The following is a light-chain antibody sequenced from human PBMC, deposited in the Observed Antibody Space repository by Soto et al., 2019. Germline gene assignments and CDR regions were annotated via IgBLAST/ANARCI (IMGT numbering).Light chain of an antibody. CDR3: SSYTGSSTLV. V-gene: IGLV2-14*01. CDR2: AVS. Sequence: QSALTQPASVSGSPGQSITISCTGTSSDVGGYNYVSWYQQHPGKAPKLMIYAVSHRPSGVSNRFSGSKSGNTASLTISGLQAEDEADYYCSSYTGSSTLVFGGGTQLTVL. CDR1: SSDVGGYNY. J-gene: IGLJ3*02.